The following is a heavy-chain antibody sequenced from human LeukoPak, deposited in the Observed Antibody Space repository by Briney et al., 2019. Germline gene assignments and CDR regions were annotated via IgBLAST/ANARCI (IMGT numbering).Heavy chain of an antibody. CDR1: GGSFSGYY. D-gene: IGHD3-22*01. V-gene: IGHV4-34*01. CDR2: INHSGST. Sequence: SETLSLTCAVYGGSFSGYYWSWIRQPPGKGLEWIGEINHSGSTNYNPSLKSRVTISVDTSKNQFSLKLSSVTAADTAVYYCARSAYDSSGYYYVGHWFDPWGQGTLVTVSS. J-gene: IGHJ5*02. CDR3: ARSAYDSSGYYYVGHWFDP.